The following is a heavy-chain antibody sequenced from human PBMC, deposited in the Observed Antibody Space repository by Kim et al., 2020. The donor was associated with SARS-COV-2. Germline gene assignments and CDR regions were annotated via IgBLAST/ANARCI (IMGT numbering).Heavy chain of an antibody. J-gene: IGHJ4*02. CDR1: GFTFSSYE. V-gene: IGHV3-48*03. CDR2: ISSSGSTI. D-gene: IGHD3-10*01. Sequence: GGSLRLSCAASGFTFSSYEMNWVRQAPGKGLEWVSYISSSGSTIYYADSVKGRFTISRDNAKNSLYLQMNSLRAEDTAVYYCARERPQLLWFGEIPTGFDYWGQGTLVTVSS. CDR3: ARERPQLLWFGEIPTGFDY.